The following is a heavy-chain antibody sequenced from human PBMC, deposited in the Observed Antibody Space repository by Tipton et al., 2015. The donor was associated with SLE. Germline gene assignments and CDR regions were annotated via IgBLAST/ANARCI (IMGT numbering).Heavy chain of an antibody. D-gene: IGHD3-3*01. Sequence: TLSLTCAVYGGSFSGYYGSWIRQPPGKGLEWIGDLYSGGSPNYNPSLKSRVTMSVDTSKNHFSLKVNSVTAADTAVYYCARGGHYAWFGPWGQGFLVTVSS. J-gene: IGHJ5*02. CDR3: ARGGHYAWFGP. CDR1: GGSFSGYY. CDR2: LYSGGSP. V-gene: IGHV4-59*01.